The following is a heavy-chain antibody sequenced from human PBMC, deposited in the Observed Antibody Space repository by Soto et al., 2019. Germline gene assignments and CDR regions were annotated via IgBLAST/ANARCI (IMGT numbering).Heavy chain of an antibody. CDR2: FDPEDGET. D-gene: IGHD4-17*01. CDR3: ARSASVTTRALY. V-gene: IGHV1-24*01. CDR1: GYTLTELS. J-gene: IGHJ4*02. Sequence: ASVKVSCKVSGYTLTELSMHWVRQAPGKGLEWMGGFDPEDGETIYAQKFQGRVTMTEDTSTSTAYMELRSLRSDDMAVYYCARSASVTTRALYWGQGTLVTVS.